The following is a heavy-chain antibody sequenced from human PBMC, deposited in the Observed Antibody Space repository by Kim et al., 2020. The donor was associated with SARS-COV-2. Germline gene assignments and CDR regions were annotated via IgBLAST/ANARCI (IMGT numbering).Heavy chain of an antibody. Sequence: SVKVSCKASGGTFSSYAISWVRQAPGQGLEWMGGIIPIFGTANYAQKFQGRVTITADESTSTAYMELSSLRSEDTAVYYCAREKGSVVVPAHNWFDPWGQGTLVTVSS. CDR1: GGTFSSYA. CDR3: AREKGSVVVPAHNWFDP. J-gene: IGHJ5*02. D-gene: IGHD2-2*01. V-gene: IGHV1-69*13. CDR2: IIPIFGTA.